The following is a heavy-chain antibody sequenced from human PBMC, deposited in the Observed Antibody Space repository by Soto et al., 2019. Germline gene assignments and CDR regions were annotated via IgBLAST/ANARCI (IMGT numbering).Heavy chain of an antibody. D-gene: IGHD6-6*01. CDR3: ARARAARPFLDY. Sequence: LSLTCTVSGGSISSGDYYWSWIRQPPGKGLEWIGYIYYSGSTYYNPSLKSRVTISVDTSKNQFSLKLSSVTAADTAVYYCARARAARPFLDYWGQGTLVTVSS. CDR2: IYYSGST. J-gene: IGHJ4*02. V-gene: IGHV4-30-4*01. CDR1: GGSISSGDYY.